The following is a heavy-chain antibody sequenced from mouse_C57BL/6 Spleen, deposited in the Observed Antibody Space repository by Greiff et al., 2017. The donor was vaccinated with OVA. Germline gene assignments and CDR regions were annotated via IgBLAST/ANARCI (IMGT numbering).Heavy chain of an antibody. Sequence: QVQLQQSGAELMKPGASVKLSCKATGYTFTGYWIAWVKQRPGHGLEWIGEILPGSGSTNYNEKFKGKATFTADPSSNTAYMQLSSLTTEDSAIYYCACGTTVVATRFAYWGQGTLVTVSA. V-gene: IGHV1-9*01. J-gene: IGHJ3*01. D-gene: IGHD1-1*01. CDR3: ACGTTVVATRFAY. CDR1: GYTFTGYW. CDR2: ILPGSGST.